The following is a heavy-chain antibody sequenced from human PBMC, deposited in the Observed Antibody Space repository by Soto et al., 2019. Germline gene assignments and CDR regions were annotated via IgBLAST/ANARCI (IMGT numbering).Heavy chain of an antibody. CDR1: GGSISSGGYS. CDR2: IYHSGST. V-gene: IGHV4-30-2*01. D-gene: IGHD2-15*01. J-gene: IGHJ3*02. CDR3: ASGYGGTALDAFDI. Sequence: PSETLSLTCAVSGGSISSGGYSWSWIRQPPGKGLEWIGYIYHSGSTYYNPSLKSRVTISVDRSKNQFSLKLSSVTAADTAVYYCASGYGGTALDAFDIWCQGTRVTVSS.